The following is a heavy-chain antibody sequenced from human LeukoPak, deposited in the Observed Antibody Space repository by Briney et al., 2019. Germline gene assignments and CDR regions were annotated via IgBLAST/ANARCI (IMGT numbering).Heavy chain of an antibody. V-gene: IGHV1-69*13. Sequence: ASVKVSCKASGGTFSSYAISWVRQAPGQGLEWMGGIIPIFGTANYAQKFQGRVTITADESTSTAYMELSSLRSEDTAVYYCARGQIGYCSSTSCYGSDYWGQGTLVTVSS. D-gene: IGHD2-2*01. J-gene: IGHJ4*02. CDR1: GGTFSSYA. CDR3: ARGQIGYCSSTSCYGSDY. CDR2: IIPIFGTA.